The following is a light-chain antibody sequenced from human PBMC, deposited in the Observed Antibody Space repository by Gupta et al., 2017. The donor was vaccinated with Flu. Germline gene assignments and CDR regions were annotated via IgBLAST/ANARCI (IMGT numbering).Light chain of an antibody. J-gene: IGLJ3*02. CDR2: KVS. V-gene: IGLV2-14*01. Sequence: QSALTQPASVSGSLGQSLTISCTRTSSDVGCYNYVSWYQQHAGKAPKLMIYKVSNRPSGVSNRFSGSKSGNTASLTISGLQAEDEADYYCSSDTSSSTLGVFGGGTKLTVL. CDR3: SSDTSSSTLGV. CDR1: SSDVGCYNY.